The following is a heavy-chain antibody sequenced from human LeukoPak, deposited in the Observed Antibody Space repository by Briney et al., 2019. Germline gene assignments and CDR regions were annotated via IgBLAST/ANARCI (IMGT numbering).Heavy chain of an antibody. CDR1: GGSFSGYY. CDR2: INHSGST. V-gene: IGHV4-34*01. J-gene: IGHJ4*02. Sequence: SETLSLTCAVYGGSFSGYYWSWIRQPPGKGLGWIGEINHSGSTNYNPSLKSRVTISVDTSKNQFSLKLSSVTAADTAVYYCARGLGTSIAARHFDYWGQGTLVTVSS. D-gene: IGHD6-6*01. CDR3: ARGLGTSIAARHFDY.